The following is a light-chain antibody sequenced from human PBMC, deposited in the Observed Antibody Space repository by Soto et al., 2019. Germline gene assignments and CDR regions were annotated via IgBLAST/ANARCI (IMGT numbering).Light chain of an antibody. J-gene: IGKJ4*01. V-gene: IGKV1-12*01. CDR3: QQTNTFLPLS. CDR1: QGISNW. CDR2: AAS. Sequence: DIQMTQSPSSVSASVGDRVTITCRASQGISNWLAWYQQQPGKAPKLLIYAASSLQSGVPSRFSGGRSGTHFTLIISSLQPEYFATYYCQQTNTFLPLSFGGGTKLQIK.